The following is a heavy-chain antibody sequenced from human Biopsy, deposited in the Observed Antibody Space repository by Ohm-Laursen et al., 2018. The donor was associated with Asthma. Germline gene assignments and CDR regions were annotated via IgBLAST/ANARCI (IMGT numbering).Heavy chain of an antibody. Sequence: SLRLSCTASGFSVGSCGMHWVRRAPGKGLEWVLVMLFDGRQTYYADSVKGRFTISRDTSKNTLYLQMNSLRAEDTAVNYCAKERYYDFWSGYPIWGQGTRVTVSS. D-gene: IGHD3-3*01. CDR2: MLFDGRQT. V-gene: IGHV3-30*18. CDR1: GFSVGSCG. J-gene: IGHJ3*02. CDR3: AKERYYDFWSGYPI.